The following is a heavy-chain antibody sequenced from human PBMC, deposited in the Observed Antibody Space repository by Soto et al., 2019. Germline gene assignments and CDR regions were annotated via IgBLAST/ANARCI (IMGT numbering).Heavy chain of an antibody. V-gene: IGHV3-23*01. Sequence: EVQLLESGGGLVQPGGSLRLSCAASGFTFSDYAMNWVRQAPGKGLEWVSTVSGRSGTIYYADSVKGRFTISRDNSKNTLHLQMNSLRYEDTAVYYCAKLTMVRVRPPFNMDVWGKGTTVSVSS. CDR2: VSGRSGTI. D-gene: IGHD3-10*01. J-gene: IGHJ6*03. CDR1: GFTFSDYA. CDR3: AKLTMVRVRPPFNMDV.